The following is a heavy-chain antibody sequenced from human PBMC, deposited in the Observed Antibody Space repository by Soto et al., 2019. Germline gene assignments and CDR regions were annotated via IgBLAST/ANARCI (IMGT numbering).Heavy chain of an antibody. CDR3: ARGRPPRGWFDP. CDR2: INNSGST. Sequence: QVQLQQWGAGLLKPSETLSLTCAVYGGSFSGYYWSWIRQPPGKGLEWIGEINNSGSTNYNPSLKRRVTISVDTSKNQFSLTLSSVTAADTAVYYCARGRPPRGWFDPWGQGTLVTVSS. D-gene: IGHD3-10*01. CDR1: GGSFSGYY. J-gene: IGHJ5*02. V-gene: IGHV4-34*01.